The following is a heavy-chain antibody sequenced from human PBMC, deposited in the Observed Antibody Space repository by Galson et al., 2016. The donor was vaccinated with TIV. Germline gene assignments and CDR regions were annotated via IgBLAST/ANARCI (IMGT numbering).Heavy chain of an antibody. D-gene: IGHD6-19*01. J-gene: IGHJ4*02. Sequence: SLRLSCAASGFTFNSYWMSWLRQAPGKGLEWVANIKQDGTEKYYVDSAKGRFTVSRDNAKNSLYLQMNSLSAEDTAVYYCAKENRGLAGSYWGQGTLVTVSS. V-gene: IGHV3-7*01. CDR3: AKENRGLAGSY. CDR2: IKQDGTEK. CDR1: GFTFNSYW.